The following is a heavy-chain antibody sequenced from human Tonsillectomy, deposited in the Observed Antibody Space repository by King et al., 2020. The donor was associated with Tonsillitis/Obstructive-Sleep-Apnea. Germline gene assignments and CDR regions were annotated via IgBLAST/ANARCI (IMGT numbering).Heavy chain of an antibody. CDR2: ISYDGSNK. Sequence: VQLVESGGGVVQPGRSLRLSCAASGFTFSSYGMHWVRQAPGKGLEWVTFISYDGSNKYYADSVKGRFTISRDNSKNALYLRMNSLRAEDTAVYYCAKDVTNYFCGMDVWGQGPTVTVSS. CDR1: GFTFSSYG. V-gene: IGHV3-30*18. CDR3: AKDVTNYFCGMDV. J-gene: IGHJ6*02.